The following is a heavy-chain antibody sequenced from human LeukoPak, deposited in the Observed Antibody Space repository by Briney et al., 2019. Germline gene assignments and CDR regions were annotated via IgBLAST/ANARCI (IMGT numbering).Heavy chain of an antibody. CDR2: IYYSGST. CDR1: GGSFRGDF. CDR3: ARGSIWFDP. V-gene: IGHV4-59*01. D-gene: IGHD3-3*02. J-gene: IGHJ5*02. Sequence: SETLSLTCAVYGGSFRGDFWSWIRQPPGKGLEWIGYIYYSGSTDSNPSLKSRVTISVDTSKNQFSLKLISVTAADTAVYYCARGSIWFDPWGQGTLVTVSS.